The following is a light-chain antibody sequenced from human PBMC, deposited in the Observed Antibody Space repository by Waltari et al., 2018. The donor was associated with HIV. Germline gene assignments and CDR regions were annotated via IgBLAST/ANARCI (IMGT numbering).Light chain of an antibody. CDR3: SSYAPTNKFYVL. V-gene: IGLV2-8*01. CDR2: EVT. CDR1: SSDIGGYNY. Sequence: QSALTQPPPASGSPGQSVTLSCTGTSSDIGGYNYVSWYQQPPGKAPKLIMTEVTKRPSGVPDRFSGSKSGNTASLTVSGLQAEDEAHYYCSSYAPTNKFYVLFGGGTTLTVL. J-gene: IGLJ2*01.